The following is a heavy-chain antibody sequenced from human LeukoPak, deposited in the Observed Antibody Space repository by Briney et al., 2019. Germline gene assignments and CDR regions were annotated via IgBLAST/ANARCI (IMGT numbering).Heavy chain of an antibody. CDR1: GGSISSYY. Sequence: KPSETLSLTCTVSGGSISSYYWSWIRQPPGEGLEWIGYIYYSGSTNYNPSLKSRVTISVDTSKNQFSLKLNSLTAADTAVYYCARGSIVGATTLDYWGQGTLVTVSS. CDR2: IYYSGST. J-gene: IGHJ4*02. CDR3: ARGSIVGATTLDY. V-gene: IGHV4-59*01. D-gene: IGHD1-26*01.